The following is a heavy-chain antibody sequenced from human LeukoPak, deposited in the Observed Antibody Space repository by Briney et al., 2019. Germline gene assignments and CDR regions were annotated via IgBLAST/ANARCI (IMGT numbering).Heavy chain of an antibody. D-gene: IGHD2-15*01. CDR2: IKSKTDGGTT. V-gene: IGHV3-15*01. CDR3: TTDPDCSGGSCYSG. CDR1: GFTFSSFS. J-gene: IGHJ4*02. Sequence: GGSLRLSCAASGFTFSSFSMNWVRQAPGKGLEWVGRIKSKTDGGTTDYAAPVKGRFTISRDDSKNTLYLQMNSLKTEDTAVYYCTTDPDCSGGSCYSGWGQGTLVTVSS.